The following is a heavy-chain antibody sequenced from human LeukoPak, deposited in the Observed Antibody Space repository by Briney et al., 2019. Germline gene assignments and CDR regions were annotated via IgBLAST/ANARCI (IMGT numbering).Heavy chain of an antibody. CDR3: ARVGAYDYGMDV. CDR1: GYSFTSYW. CDR2: IDPSDSYT. J-gene: IGHJ6*02. D-gene: IGHD1-26*01. Sequence: GESLKISCKGSGYSFTSYWISWVGQMPGKGLEWMGRIDPSDSYTNYSPSFQGHVTISADKSISTAYLQWSSLKASDTAMYYCARVGAYDYGMDVWGQGTTVTVSS. V-gene: IGHV5-10-1*01.